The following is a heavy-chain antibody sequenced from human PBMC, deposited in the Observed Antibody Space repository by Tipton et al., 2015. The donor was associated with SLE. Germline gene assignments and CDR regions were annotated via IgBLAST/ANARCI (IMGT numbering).Heavy chain of an antibody. Sequence: TLSLTCTVSGDSITAYYWSWIRQPPGKGLEWIGSIYYSGSTNYNPSLKSRVTISVDTSKNQFSLKLTSVTAADTAVYYCAREHRGSGCPDNLWGQGTLVTVSS. V-gene: IGHV4-59*01. CDR3: AREHRGSGCPDNL. CDR1: GDSITAYY. J-gene: IGHJ5*02. CDR2: IYYSGST. D-gene: IGHD6-19*01.